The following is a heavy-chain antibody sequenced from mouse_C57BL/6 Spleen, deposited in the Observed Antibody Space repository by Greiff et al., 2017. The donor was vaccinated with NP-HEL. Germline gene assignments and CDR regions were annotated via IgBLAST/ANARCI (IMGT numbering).Heavy chain of an antibody. CDR3: SRSSPWYAMDY. D-gene: IGHD6-1*01. V-gene: IGHV7-3*01. CDR2: IRNKANGYTT. CDR1: GFTFTDYY. J-gene: IGHJ4*01. Sequence: EVKLVESGGGLVQPGGSLSLSCAASGFTFTDYYMSWVRQPPGKALEWLGFIRNKANGYTTEYSASVKGLFTISRDNSQSILYLQMHALRAEDSATYYCSRSSPWYAMDYWGQGTSVTVSS.